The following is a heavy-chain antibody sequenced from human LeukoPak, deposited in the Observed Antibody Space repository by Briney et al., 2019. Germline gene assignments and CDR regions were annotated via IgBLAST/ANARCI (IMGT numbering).Heavy chain of an antibody. CDR3: ARAKSGYEFDY. CDR1: GGSISSGDYY. CDR2: IYYSGST. Sequence: SQTLSLTCTVSGGSISSGDYYWSWIRQPPGKGQEWIGYIYYSGSTYYNPSLKSRVTISVDTSKNQFSLKLSSVTAADTAVYYCARAKSGYEFDYWGQGTLVTVSS. V-gene: IGHV4-30-4*01. D-gene: IGHD5-12*01. J-gene: IGHJ4*02.